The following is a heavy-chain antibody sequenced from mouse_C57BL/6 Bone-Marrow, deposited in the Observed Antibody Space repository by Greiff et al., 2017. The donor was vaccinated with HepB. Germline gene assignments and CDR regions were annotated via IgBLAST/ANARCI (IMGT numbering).Heavy chain of an antibody. CDR2: IHPNSGST. D-gene: IGHD1-1*01. CDR3: ARFYYGSSSSYYFDY. Sequence: QVQLQQPGAELVKPGASVKLSCKASGYTFTSYWMHWVKQRPGQGLEWIGMIHPNSGSTNYNEKFKSKATLTVDKSSSTAYMQLSSLTSEDSAVYYWARFYYGSSSSYYFDYRGQGNTPTGS. J-gene: IGHJ2*01. V-gene: IGHV1-64*01. CDR1: GYTFTSYW.